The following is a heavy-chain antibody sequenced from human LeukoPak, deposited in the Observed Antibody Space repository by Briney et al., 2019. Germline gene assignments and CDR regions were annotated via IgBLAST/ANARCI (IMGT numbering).Heavy chain of an antibody. Sequence: QTGGSLRLSCAASGFTFSSYSMNWVRQAPGKGLEWVSYISSSSSTIYYADSVKGRFTISRDNAKNSLYLQMNSLRAEDTAVYYCARDGFIAVAETFDYWGQGTLVTVSS. V-gene: IGHV3-48*04. J-gene: IGHJ4*02. CDR1: GFTFSSYS. D-gene: IGHD6-19*01. CDR3: ARDGFIAVAETFDY. CDR2: ISSSSSTI.